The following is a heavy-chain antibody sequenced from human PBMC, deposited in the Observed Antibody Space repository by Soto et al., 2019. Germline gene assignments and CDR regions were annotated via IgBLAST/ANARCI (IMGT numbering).Heavy chain of an antibody. V-gene: IGHV4-38-2*02. D-gene: IGHD2-15*01. Sequence: LSLTCTASGYSIGSGYHWAWIRQPPGKGLEWLGSVHYSGNTYYNPSLKSRLTISVDKSKNQFSLNLSSVTAADTAVYYCARQDRVVAEGRWFDPWGQGTLVTVSS. CDR1: GYSIGSGYH. J-gene: IGHJ5*02. CDR2: VHYSGNT. CDR3: ARQDRVVAEGRWFDP.